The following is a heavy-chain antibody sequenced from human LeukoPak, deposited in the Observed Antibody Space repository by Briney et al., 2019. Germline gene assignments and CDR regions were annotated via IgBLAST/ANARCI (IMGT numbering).Heavy chain of an antibody. CDR1: GYTFTGYY. CDR3: ARVPIEGATVRSFDY. J-gene: IGHJ4*02. V-gene: IGHV1-2*02. CDR2: INPNSGGT. D-gene: IGHD1-26*01. Sequence: ASVKVSCKASGYTFTGYYMHWVRQAPGQGLEWMGWINPNSGGTNYAQKFQGRVTMTRDTSISTAYMELSRLRSDDTAVYYCARVPIEGATVRSFDYWGQGTLVTVSS.